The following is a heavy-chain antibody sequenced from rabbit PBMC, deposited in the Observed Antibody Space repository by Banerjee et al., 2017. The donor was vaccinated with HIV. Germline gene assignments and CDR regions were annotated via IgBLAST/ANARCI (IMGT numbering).Heavy chain of an antibody. J-gene: IGHJ2*01. D-gene: IGHD8-1*01. CDR1: GIDFSSYG. CDR3: ARVAGSSYY. Sequence: QEQLVESGGGLVTPGGSLKLSCKASGIDFSSYGINWVRQAPGKGLEWIAYIYPNYDTTDYASWVNGRFTLSLDNAQNTVFLQMTSLTAADTATYFCARVAGSSYYWGPGTLVTVS. V-gene: IGHV1S47*01. CDR2: IYPNYDTT.